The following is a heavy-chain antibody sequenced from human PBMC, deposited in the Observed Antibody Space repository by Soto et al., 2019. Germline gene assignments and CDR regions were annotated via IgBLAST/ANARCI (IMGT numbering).Heavy chain of an antibody. V-gene: IGHV3-23*01. CDR2: ISGSGGST. CDR1: GFTFSSYA. Sequence: QPGGSLRLSCAASGFTFSSYAMSWVRRAPGKGLEWVSAISGSGGSTYYADSVKGRFTISRDNSKNTLYLQMNSLRAEDTAVYYCANHPPRPYTSHFDYWGQGTLVTVSS. J-gene: IGHJ4*02. CDR3: ANHPPRPYTSHFDY. D-gene: IGHD3-16*01.